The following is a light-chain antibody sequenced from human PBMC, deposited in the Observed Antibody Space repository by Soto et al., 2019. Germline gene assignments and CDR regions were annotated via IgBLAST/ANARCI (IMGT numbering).Light chain of an antibody. CDR2: DVT. Sequence: QSVLTQPRSVSGSPGQSVTISCTGTSSDVGGYNSVSWYQQHPGKAPKLIIYDVTKRPSGVPDRFSGSKSGNTASLTISGLQAEDEADYYCCSYAGSPFVFGTGTKLTVL. V-gene: IGLV2-11*01. CDR3: CSYAGSPFV. J-gene: IGLJ1*01. CDR1: SSDVGGYNS.